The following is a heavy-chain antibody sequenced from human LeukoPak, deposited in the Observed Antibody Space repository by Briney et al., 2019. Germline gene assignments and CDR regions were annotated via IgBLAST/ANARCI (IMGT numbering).Heavy chain of an antibody. D-gene: IGHD3-10*01. CDR3: ARAGYGSGSYYPAQFDY. V-gene: IGHV4-59*01. Sequence: SETLSLTCTVPGGSISSYYWSWIRQPPGKGLEWIGYIYYSGSTNYNPSLKSRVTISVDTSKNQFSLKLSSVTAADTAVYYCARAGYGSGSYYPAQFDYWGQGTLVTVSS. J-gene: IGHJ4*02. CDR2: IYYSGST. CDR1: GGSISSYY.